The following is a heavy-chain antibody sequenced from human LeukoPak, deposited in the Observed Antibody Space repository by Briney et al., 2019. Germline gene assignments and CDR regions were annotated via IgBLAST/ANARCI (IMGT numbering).Heavy chain of an antibody. V-gene: IGHV4-59*01. Sequence: SETLSLTCTVSGGSISSYYWSWIRQPPGKGLEWIGNIYYSGSTNYNPSLKSRVTISVDTSKNQFSLKLSSVTAADTAVYYCARAVMRYYYYMDVWGKGTTVTVSS. CDR3: ARAVMRYYYYMDV. CDR2: IYYSGST. J-gene: IGHJ6*03. CDR1: GGSISSYY. D-gene: IGHD3-16*01.